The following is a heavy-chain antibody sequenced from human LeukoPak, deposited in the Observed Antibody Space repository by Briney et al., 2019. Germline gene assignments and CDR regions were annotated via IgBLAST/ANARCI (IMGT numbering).Heavy chain of an antibody. Sequence: SGGSLRLSCEASGLTFYGYWMHWFRQLPGKGLVWVSEINGAGNKKNYADSVRGRFTVSGDNAKDTVYLQMDSLRVEDTAVYYCARGTVGAPGIDYWGQGTLVSVSS. V-gene: IGHV3-74*01. D-gene: IGHD6-13*01. J-gene: IGHJ4*02. CDR3: ARGTVGAPGIDY. CDR1: GLTFYGYW. CDR2: INGAGNKK.